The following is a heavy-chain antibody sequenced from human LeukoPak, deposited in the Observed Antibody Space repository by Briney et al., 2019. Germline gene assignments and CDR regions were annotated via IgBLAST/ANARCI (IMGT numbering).Heavy chain of an antibody. V-gene: IGHV3-9*01. CDR2: IRWNSGSI. D-gene: IGHD3-22*01. J-gene: IGHJ4*02. CDR3: AKDGPKYTSDYYDSSGYYYYFDY. Sequence: GGSLRLSCAASGFTFDVSAMHWVRQAPGKGREWVSGIRWNSGSIGYADSVKGRVTISRDNAKNSLYLQMNSLRAEDTALYYCAKDGPKYTSDYYDSSGYYYYFDYWGQGTLVTVSS. CDR1: GFTFDVSA.